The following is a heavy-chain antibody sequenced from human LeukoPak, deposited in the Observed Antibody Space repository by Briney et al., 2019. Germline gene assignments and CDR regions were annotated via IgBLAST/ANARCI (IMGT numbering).Heavy chain of an antibody. J-gene: IGHJ5*02. CDR3: ARGFATAAATFDP. V-gene: IGHV3-33*01. D-gene: IGHD6-13*01. CDR2: IWYDGSNK. CDR1: GFTFSNYG. Sequence: PGGSLRLSCAASGFTFSNYGMHWVRQAPGKGLEWVAIIWYDGSNKYYADSVKGRFTISRDNSKNTLYLQMNSLRAEDTAVYYCARGFATAAATFDPWGQGTLVTVSS.